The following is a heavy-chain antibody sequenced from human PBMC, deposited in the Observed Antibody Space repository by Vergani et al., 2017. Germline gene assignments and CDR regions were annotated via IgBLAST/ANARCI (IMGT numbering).Heavy chain of an antibody. V-gene: IGHV5-51*01. J-gene: IGHJ4*02. CDR1: GYSFTSYW. D-gene: IGHD3-10*01. CDR3: ARQLPHYYGSGSYYDY. CDR2: IYPGDSDT. Sequence: EVQLVQSGAEVKKPWESLKISCKGSGYSFTSYWIGWVRQMPGKGLEWMGIIYPGDSDTRYSPSFQGQVTISADKSISTAYLQWSSLKASDTAMYYCARQLPHYYGSGSYYDYWGQGTLVTVSS.